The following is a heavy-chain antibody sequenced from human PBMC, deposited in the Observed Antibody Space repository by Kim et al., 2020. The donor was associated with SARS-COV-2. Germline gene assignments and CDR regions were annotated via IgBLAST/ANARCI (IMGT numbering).Heavy chain of an antibody. V-gene: IGHV3-23*01. Sequence: GSLRLSCAVSGFSFKDYAMTWVRQAPGKGLEWVSSISANGGNRYYAESVKGRFTISRDNSKNTLSLQSSSLRAEDTAIYYCARLGVRPSTTQTTFDYWGQGTLVTVSA. J-gene: IGHJ4*02. CDR2: ISANGGNR. D-gene: IGHD7-27*01. CDR3: ARLGVRPSTTQTTFDY. CDR1: GFSFKDYA.